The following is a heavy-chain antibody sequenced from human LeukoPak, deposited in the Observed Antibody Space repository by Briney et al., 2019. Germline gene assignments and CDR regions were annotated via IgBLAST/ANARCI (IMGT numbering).Heavy chain of an antibody. CDR3: ARRLRAGTYYYYYYMDV. Sequence: ASVKVSCKASGYTFTSYDINWVRQATGQGLEWMGWMNPNSGNTGYAQKFQGRVTMTRNTSISTAYMELSSLRSEDTAVYYCARRLRAGTYYYYYYMDVWGKGTTVTISS. D-gene: IGHD1-1*01. V-gene: IGHV1-8*01. J-gene: IGHJ6*03. CDR1: GYTFTSYD. CDR2: MNPNSGNT.